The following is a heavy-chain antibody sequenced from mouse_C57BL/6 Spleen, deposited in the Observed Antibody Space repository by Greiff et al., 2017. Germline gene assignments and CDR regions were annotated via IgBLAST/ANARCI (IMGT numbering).Heavy chain of an antibody. CDR2: IDPSDSYT. CDR1: GYTFTSYW. CDR3: SSSKYGTPLDY. Sequence: QVQLQQPGAVLVMPGASVKLSCKASGYTFTSYWMHWVKQRPGQGLEWIGDIDPSDSYTNYNQKFKGKSTLTVVKSSSTAYMQLSSLTSEDSAVYYCSSSKYGTPLDYWGKGTTLTVSS. D-gene: IGHD1-1*01. J-gene: IGHJ2*01. V-gene: IGHV1-69*01.